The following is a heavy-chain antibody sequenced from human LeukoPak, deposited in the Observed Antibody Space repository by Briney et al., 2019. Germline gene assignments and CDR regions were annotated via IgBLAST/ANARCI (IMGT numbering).Heavy chain of an antibody. D-gene: IGHD3-9*01. CDR1: GFTFSSYA. V-gene: IGHV3-23*01. J-gene: IGHJ4*02. CDR3: ARMYYDILTGQLYFNY. CDR2: ISGSGGST. Sequence: GGSLRLSCAASGFTFSSYAMSWVRQAPGKGLEWVSAISGSGGSTYYADSVKGRFTISRDNSKNTLYLQMNSLRAEDTAVYYCARMYYDILTGQLYFNYWGQGTLVTVSS.